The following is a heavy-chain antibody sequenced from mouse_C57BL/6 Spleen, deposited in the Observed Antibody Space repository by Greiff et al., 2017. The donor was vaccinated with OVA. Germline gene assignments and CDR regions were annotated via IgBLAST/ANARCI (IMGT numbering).Heavy chain of an antibody. CDR1: GYTFTDYN. Sequence: EVQLQQSGPELVKPGASVKMSCKASGYTFTDYNMHWVKQSHGKSLEWIGYLNPNNGGTSYNQKFKGKATLTVNKSSSTAYMELSSLTSEDSAVYYCARVDGYDEAMDYWGQGTSVTVSS. D-gene: IGHD2-2*01. V-gene: IGHV1-22*01. CDR3: ARVDGYDEAMDY. CDR2: LNPNNGGT. J-gene: IGHJ4*01.